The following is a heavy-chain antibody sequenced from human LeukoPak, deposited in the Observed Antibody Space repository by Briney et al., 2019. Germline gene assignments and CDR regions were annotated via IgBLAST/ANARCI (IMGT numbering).Heavy chain of an antibody. J-gene: IGHJ3*02. D-gene: IGHD4-23*01. CDR3: ARGDQTTVVTPVRAFDI. Sequence: SETLSLTCAVYGGSFSGYYWSWIRQPPGKGLEWIGEINHSGSTNYNPSLKSRVTISVDTSKNQFSLKLSSVTAADTAVYYCARGDQTTVVTPVRAFDIWGQGTMVTVSS. CDR1: GGSFSGYY. CDR2: INHSGST. V-gene: IGHV4-34*01.